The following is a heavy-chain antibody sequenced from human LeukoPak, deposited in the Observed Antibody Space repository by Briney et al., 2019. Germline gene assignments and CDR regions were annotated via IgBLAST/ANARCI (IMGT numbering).Heavy chain of an antibody. V-gene: IGHV3-30*03. CDR2: ISYDGNNT. Sequence: PGRSPRLSCAASGFTFNIYAMHWVRQAPGKGLEWVAVISYDGNNTYYADSVKGRFTISRDNSKNTLYLQLNSLRAEDTAVYYCARDLGYCTNGVCHTRFDYWGQGTLVAVSS. CDR3: ARDLGYCTNGVCHTRFDY. D-gene: IGHD2-8*01. CDR1: GFTFNIYA. J-gene: IGHJ4*02.